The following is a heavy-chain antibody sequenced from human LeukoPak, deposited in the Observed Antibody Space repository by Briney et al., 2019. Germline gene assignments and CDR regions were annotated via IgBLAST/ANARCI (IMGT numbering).Heavy chain of an antibody. D-gene: IGHD2-15*01. CDR3: ARAPRYCSGGSCRS. CDR2: IKQDGSEK. CDR1: GFTFSSYW. J-gene: IGHJ4*02. Sequence: GGSLRVSCAASGFTFSSYWMSWVRQAPGKGLEWVANIKQDGSEKYYVDSVKGRFTISRDNAKNSLYLQMNSLRAEDTAVYYCARAPRYCSGGSCRSWGQGTLVTVSS. V-gene: IGHV3-7*01.